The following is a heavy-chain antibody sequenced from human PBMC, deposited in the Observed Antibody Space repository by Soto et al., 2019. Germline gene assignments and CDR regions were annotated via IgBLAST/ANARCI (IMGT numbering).Heavy chain of an antibody. CDR1: GYSFSTHS. V-gene: IGHV1-3*01. J-gene: IGHJ6*02. Sequence: ASVKVSCKASGYSFSTHSIHWVRQAPGQGLEWMGWINGGNGNTKYSQKFRDRVTITRDASASTGYMELSSLRSEDTAVYYCARGKGMEENYYYYGMDVWGQGPTITVYS. CDR3: ARGKGMEENYYYYGMDV. CDR2: INGGNGNT. D-gene: IGHD1-1*01.